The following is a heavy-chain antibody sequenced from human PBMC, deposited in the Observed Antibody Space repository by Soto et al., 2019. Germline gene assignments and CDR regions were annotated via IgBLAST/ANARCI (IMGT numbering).Heavy chain of an antibody. CDR2: IYNSGST. CDR3: ARGIAGAASGRAFDI. V-gene: IGHV4-59*01. D-gene: IGHD1-26*01. Sequence: SKTQSLTCNVSGGYISNDYWSWIRQPPGKELEWIGYIYNSGSTNYNPSLKSRVTISVDTSENQFSLRLSSVTSADTAVYYCARGIAGAASGRAFDIWGQGTMVTVSS. CDR1: GGYISNDY. J-gene: IGHJ3*02.